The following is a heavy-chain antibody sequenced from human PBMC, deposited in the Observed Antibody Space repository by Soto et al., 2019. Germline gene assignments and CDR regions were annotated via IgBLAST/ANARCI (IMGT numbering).Heavy chain of an antibody. CDR2: IIPIFGTI. J-gene: IGHJ4*02. CDR1: VEFFSNYG. Sequence: QAQLVQSGAEVKEPGSSVKVSCKASVEFFSNYGISWVRQAPGQGLEWMGGIIPIFGTISYAEKFQGRVTITADESTNTVYMQLRSLRSADTAVYYCARVFPDCWVEPAVVRGYLDTWGRGALVTVSS. D-gene: IGHD2-21*01. CDR3: ARVFPDCWVEPAVVRGYLDT. V-gene: IGHV1-69*01.